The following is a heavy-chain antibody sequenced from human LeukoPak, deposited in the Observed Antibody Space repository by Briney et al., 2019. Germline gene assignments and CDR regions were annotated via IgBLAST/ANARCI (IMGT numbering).Heavy chain of an antibody. CDR3: ARATHYGVYYLEGFDY. J-gene: IGHJ4*02. CDR1: GYTFSRYA. CDR2: INAGDGNT. V-gene: IGHV1-3*01. Sequence: ASVKVSCKASGYTFSRYAMHWVRQAPGQRLEWMGWINAGDGNTKYSQKFQGRVTITRDTSANTVYMELSSLRSEDTAVYYCARATHYGVYYLEGFDYWGQGTLVTVSS. D-gene: IGHD4-17*01.